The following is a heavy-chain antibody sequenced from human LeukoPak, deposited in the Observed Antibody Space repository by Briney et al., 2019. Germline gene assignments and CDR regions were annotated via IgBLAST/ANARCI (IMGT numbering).Heavy chain of an antibody. CDR2: INPNSGGT. V-gene: IGHV1-2*02. Sequence: GASVKVSCKASGYTFTSYDINWVRQATGQGLEWMGWINPNSGGTNYAQKFQGRVTMTRDTSISTAYMELSRLRSDDTAVYYCARGPYYFDYWGQGTLVTVSS. J-gene: IGHJ4*02. CDR1: GYTFTSYD. CDR3: ARGPYYFDY.